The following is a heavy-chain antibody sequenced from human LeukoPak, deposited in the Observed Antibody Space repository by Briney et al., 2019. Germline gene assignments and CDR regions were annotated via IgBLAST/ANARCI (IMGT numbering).Heavy chain of an antibody. J-gene: IGHJ4*02. CDR1: GGSISSYY. V-gene: IGHV4-59*01. CDR3: ARSTPYGDLDY. CDR2: IYYSGST. D-gene: IGHD4-17*01. Sequence: SETLSLTCTVSGGSISSYYWSWIRQPPGKGLEWIGYIYYSGSTNYNPSLKSRVTISVDTSKNQFSLKLSSVTTADTAVYYCARSTPYGDLDYWGQGTLVTVSS.